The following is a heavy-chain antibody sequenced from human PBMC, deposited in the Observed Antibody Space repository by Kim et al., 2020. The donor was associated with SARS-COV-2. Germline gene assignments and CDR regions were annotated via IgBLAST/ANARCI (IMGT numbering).Heavy chain of an antibody. V-gene: IGHV3-33*01. CDR1: GFTFSSYG. CDR2: IWYDGSNK. CDR3: ARDSGEPAWYYGMDV. Sequence: GGSLRLSCAAAGFTFSSYGMHWVRQAPGKGLEWVAVIWYDGSNKYYADSVKGRFTISRDNSKNTLYLQMNSLRAEDTAVYYCARDSGEPAWYYGMDVWGQGTTVTVSS. D-gene: IGHD1-1*01. J-gene: IGHJ6*02.